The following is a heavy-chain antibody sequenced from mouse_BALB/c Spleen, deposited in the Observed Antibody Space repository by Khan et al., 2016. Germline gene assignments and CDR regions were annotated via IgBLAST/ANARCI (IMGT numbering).Heavy chain of an antibody. V-gene: IGHV4-1*02. CDR3: ARAGYYGYLAY. J-gene: IGHJ3*01. Sequence: EVQLVESGGGLVHPGGSLKLSCAASGFAFSRYWMSWVRQAPGKGLEWIGEINPDSYTINYTPSLKDKFIISRDNAKTTLYLQMSKVRSEDTALYYCARAGYYGYLAYWGQGTLVTVSA. D-gene: IGHD1-1*01. CDR1: GFAFSRYW. CDR2: INPDSYTI.